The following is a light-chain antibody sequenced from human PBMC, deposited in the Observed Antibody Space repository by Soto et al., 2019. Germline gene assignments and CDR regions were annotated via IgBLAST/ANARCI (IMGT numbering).Light chain of an antibody. CDR2: AAS. V-gene: IGKV3-20*01. Sequence: EIVLTQSPGTLSLSPRERATLSCRASQSISGSYLAWYQQKPGQAPRLLIFAASSRATGIPDRFSGSVSGTDFTLSISRLEPEDFAVYHCKQYGSSPYTFGQGTKVDIK. CDR3: KQYGSSPYT. CDR1: QSISGSY. J-gene: IGKJ2*01.